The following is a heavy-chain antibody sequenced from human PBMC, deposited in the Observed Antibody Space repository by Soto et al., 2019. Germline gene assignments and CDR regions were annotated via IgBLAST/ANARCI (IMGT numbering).Heavy chain of an antibody. CDR1: GGSFSGYY. CDR3: ARGDPGVSDY. V-gene: IGHV4-34*01. CDR2: INHSGST. J-gene: IGHJ4*02. D-gene: IGHD7-27*01. Sequence: QVQLQQWGAGLLKPSETLSLTCAVYGGSFSGYYSSWIRQPPGKGLEWIGEINHSGSTNYNPSLKSRVTISVDTSKNQFSLKLSSVTAADTAVYYCARGDPGVSDYWGQGTLVTVSS.